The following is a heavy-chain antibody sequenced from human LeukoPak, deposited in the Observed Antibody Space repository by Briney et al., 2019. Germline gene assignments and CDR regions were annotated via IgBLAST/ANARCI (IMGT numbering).Heavy chain of an antibody. J-gene: IGHJ6*03. CDR1: GGSISSGGYY. CDR3: ARARDYGGNWHYYYYMDV. CDR2: IYYSGST. V-gene: IGHV4-31*03. D-gene: IGHD4-23*01. Sequence: SETLSLTCTVSGGSISSGGYYWSWIRQHPGKGLEWIGYIYYSGSTYYNPYLKSRVTISVDTSKNQFSLKLSSVTAADTAVYYCARARDYGGNWHYYYYMDVWGKGTTVTVSS.